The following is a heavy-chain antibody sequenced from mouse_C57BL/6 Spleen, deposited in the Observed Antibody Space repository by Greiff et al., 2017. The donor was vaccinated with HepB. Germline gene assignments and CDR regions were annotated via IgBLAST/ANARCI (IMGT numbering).Heavy chain of an antibody. CDR1: GFSFNTYA. Sequence: EVMLVESGGGLVQPKGSLKLSCAASGFSFNTYAMNWVRQAPGKGLEWVARIRSKSNNYATYYADSVKDRFTISRDDSESMLYLQMNNLKTEDTAMYYCVRQAIDAMYYWGQGTSVTVSS. V-gene: IGHV10-1*01. CDR3: VRQAIDAMYY. D-gene: IGHD1-2*01. J-gene: IGHJ4*01. CDR2: IRSKSNNYAT.